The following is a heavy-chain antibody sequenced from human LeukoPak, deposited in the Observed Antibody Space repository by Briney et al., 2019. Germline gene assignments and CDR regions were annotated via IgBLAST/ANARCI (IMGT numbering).Heavy chain of an antibody. V-gene: IGHV3-23*01. CDR2: VDGGGGGT. D-gene: IGHD3-10*01. J-gene: IGHJ4*02. Sequence: GGSLRLSCAASGFTLSSYAMTWVRQAPGRGLEWVSSVDGGGGGTYYADSVKGRFTISRDNSKNTVYLQMNTLRPEDTAVYYCARGNGPGAYLIDYWGQGTLVTVSS. CDR1: GFTLSSYA. CDR3: ARGNGPGAYLIDY.